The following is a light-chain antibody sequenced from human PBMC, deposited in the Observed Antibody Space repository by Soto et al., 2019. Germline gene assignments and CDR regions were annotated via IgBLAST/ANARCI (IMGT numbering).Light chain of an antibody. J-gene: IGKJ5*01. CDR2: DAS. V-gene: IGKV3-15*01. CDR3: QQYNNWPPT. Sequence: EILMTQSPATLSVSLWETATLSCRASQSVRSNLAWYQQKPGQAPRLLIYDASTRAPGIPARFSGSGSGTELTLTISSLQSDDFAVYHCQQYNNWPPTFGHGTRLEIK. CDR1: QSVRSN.